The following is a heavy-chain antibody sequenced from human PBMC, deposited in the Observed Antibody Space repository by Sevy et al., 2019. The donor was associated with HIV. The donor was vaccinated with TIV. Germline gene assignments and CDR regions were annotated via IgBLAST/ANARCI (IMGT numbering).Heavy chain of an antibody. D-gene: IGHD3-3*01. CDR2: IKQDGSEK. CDR3: ARDGGTYYDFWSGPSSYYYYYYGMDV. V-gene: IGHV3-7*01. CDR1: GFTFSSYW. Sequence: GGSLRLSCAASGFTFSSYWMSWVRQAPGKGLEWVANIKQDGSEKYYVDSVKGRFTISRDNAKNSLYLQMNSLRVEDTAVYYCARDGGTYYDFWSGPSSYYYYYYGMDVWGQGTTVTVSS. J-gene: IGHJ6*02.